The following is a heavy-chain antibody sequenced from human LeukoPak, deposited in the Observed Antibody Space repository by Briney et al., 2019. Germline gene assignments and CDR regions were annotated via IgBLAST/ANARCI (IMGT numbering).Heavy chain of an antibody. D-gene: IGHD5-18*01. CDR1: GFTFDDYA. V-gene: IGHV3-43*02. CDR2: ISGDGGGT. CDR3: EKDLTAMTNFDS. J-gene: IGHJ4*02. Sequence: GGSLRLSCAASGFTFDDYAMHWVRQAPGKGLEWVSLISGDGGGTYYADSVKGRFTISRDNSRNTLYLQVNSLRADDTAVYYCEKDLTAMTNFDSWGQGTLVTVSS.